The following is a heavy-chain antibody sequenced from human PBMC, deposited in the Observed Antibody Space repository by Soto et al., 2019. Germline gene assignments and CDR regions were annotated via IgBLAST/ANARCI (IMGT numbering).Heavy chain of an antibody. D-gene: IGHD3-22*01. J-gene: IGHJ6*02. CDR2: VYHTGNT. CDR1: NFSISSAYY. V-gene: IGHV4-38-2*02. CDR3: ARDRIVTKPPAPYYLYYGVDV. Sequence: NPSETLSLTCGVSNFSISSAYYWAWIRQPPGKGLEWIASVYHTGNTYFNPSLKSRVTISVDTSKNQFSLRLRSVTAADTAIYYCARDRIVTKPPAPYYLYYGVDVWGQGTTVTVSS.